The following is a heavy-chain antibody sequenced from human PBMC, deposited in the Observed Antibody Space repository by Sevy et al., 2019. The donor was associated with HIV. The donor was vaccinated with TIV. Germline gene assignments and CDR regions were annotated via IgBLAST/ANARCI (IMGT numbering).Heavy chain of an antibody. CDR2: ISYDGSDI. D-gene: IGHD7-27*01. CDR3: SNRAGASDWGGFDY. J-gene: IGHJ4*02. Sequence: GGSLRLSCEVSGFTFSDYGMHWVRQAPGKGLEWLAVISYDGSDIYYPDSVEGRFTVSRDNSKNSLYLQMNSLRPEDTAVYYCSNRAGASDWGGFDYWGQGTLVAVSS. V-gene: IGHV3-30*03. CDR1: GFTFSDYG.